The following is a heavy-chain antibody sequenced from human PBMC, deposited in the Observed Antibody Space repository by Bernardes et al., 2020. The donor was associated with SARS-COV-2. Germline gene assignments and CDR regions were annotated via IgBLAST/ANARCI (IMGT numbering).Heavy chain of an antibody. CDR1: RDTASSTTAS. CDR2: TYFRSRWST. Sequence: QTPSLTGAFSRDTASSTTASWTSLRQSPSRGLAWLGGTYFRSRWSTDYAVSVKSRITNNPDTSKNQFSLQLNSVTPEDTAVYYCARASITIVPGPLGLGPWGYKFKGMDVWGQGTTVTVSS. J-gene: IGHJ6*02. V-gene: IGHV6-1*01. CDR3: ARASITIVPGPLGLGPWGYKFKGMDV. D-gene: IGHD3-10*01.